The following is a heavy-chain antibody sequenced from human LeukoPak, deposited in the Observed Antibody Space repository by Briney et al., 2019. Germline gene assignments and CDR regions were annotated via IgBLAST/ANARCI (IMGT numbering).Heavy chain of an antibody. D-gene: IGHD3-22*01. Sequence: PSQTLSLTCTVSGGSISSGDYYWSWIRQPPGKGLEWIGYIYYSGSTYYNPSLKSRVTISVDTSKNQFSLKLSSVTAADTAVYYCARENYYDSSGTRRNAFDIWGQGTMVTVSS. CDR2: IYYSGST. J-gene: IGHJ3*02. V-gene: IGHV4-30-4*08. CDR1: GGSISSGDYY. CDR3: ARENYYDSSGTRRNAFDI.